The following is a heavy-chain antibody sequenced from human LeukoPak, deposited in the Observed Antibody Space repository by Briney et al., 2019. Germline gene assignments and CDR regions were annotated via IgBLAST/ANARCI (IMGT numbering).Heavy chain of an antibody. CDR1: GFTFSSYS. CDR3: ASLVLLWLGESELAAGHVDKDV. CDR2: ISSSSSYI. J-gene: IGHJ6*03. D-gene: IGHD3-10*01. Sequence: GGSLRLSCAASGFTFSSYSMNWVRQAPGKGLEWVSFISSSSSYIYYADSVKGRFTISRDNSKNTLYLQMNGLRPEDTAKYYCASLVLLWLGESELAAGHVDKDVWGKGTTVTVSS. V-gene: IGHV3-21*01.